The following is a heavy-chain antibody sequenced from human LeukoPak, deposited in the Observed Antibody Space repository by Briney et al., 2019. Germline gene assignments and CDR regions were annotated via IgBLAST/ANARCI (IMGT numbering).Heavy chain of an antibody. Sequence: RSSETLSLTCTVSGGSISSYYWNWVRQPAGKGLEWIGYIYYSGTTNYNPSLKSRVSMSVDTSKNQFSLKPSSVTAADTAVYYCARTTMVRGTYYMDVWGKGTTVTISS. CDR1: GGSISSYY. CDR3: ARTTMVRGTYYMDV. D-gene: IGHD3-10*01. J-gene: IGHJ6*03. CDR2: IYYSGTT. V-gene: IGHV4-59*01.